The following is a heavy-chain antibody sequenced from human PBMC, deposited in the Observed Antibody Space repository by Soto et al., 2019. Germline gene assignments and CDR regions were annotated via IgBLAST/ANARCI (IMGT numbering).Heavy chain of an antibody. Sequence: GASVNRSRKSSGGGLSDDGISRGLLAPRQLLEWMGGIIPILGRANYAQKFKDRVTITADKSTSTAYMELSSLRSEDTAVYYCAREKDMVVVTLFRLDFWGQGTLVTVSS. V-gene: IGHV1-69*10. D-gene: IGHD2-15*01. J-gene: IGHJ4*02. CDR3: AREKDMVVVTLFRLDF. CDR1: GGGLSDDG. CDR2: IIPILGRA.